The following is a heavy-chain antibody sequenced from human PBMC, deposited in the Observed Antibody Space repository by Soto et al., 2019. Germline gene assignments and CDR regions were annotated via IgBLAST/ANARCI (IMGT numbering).Heavy chain of an antibody. CDR3: ARSRGTTNGAPYYYGMDV. CDR1: GFTFSSYD. D-gene: IGHD1-26*01. Sequence: GGSLRLSCAASGFTFSSYDMHWVRQATGKGLEWVSAIGTAGDTYYPGSVKGRFTISRENAKNSLYLQMNSLRAEDTAVYYFARSRGTTNGAPYYYGMDVWGQGTTVTVSS. J-gene: IGHJ6*02. V-gene: IGHV3-13*01. CDR2: IGTAGDT.